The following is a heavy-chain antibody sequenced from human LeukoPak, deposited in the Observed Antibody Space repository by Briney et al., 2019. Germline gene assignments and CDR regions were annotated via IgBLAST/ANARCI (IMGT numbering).Heavy chain of an antibody. V-gene: IGHV1-3*01. J-gene: IGHJ4*02. Sequence: ASVKVSCKASGYTFTSYAMHWVRQAPGQRLEWMGWINAGNGNTKYSQKFQGRVTITRDTSASTAYMELSSLRSEDTAVYYCARVRGSGAAGFDYWGQETLVTVSS. CDR3: ARVRGSGAAGFDY. CDR1: GYTFTSYA. D-gene: IGHD3-10*01. CDR2: INAGNGNT.